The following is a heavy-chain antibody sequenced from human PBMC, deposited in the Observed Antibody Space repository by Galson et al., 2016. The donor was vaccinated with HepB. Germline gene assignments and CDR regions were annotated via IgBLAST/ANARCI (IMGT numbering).Heavy chain of an antibody. J-gene: IGHJ5*01. CDR2: ISGSGDKT. CDR3: AKVATPNRNYENWFDS. V-gene: IGHV3-23*01. D-gene: IGHD4-11*01. Sequence: SLRLSCAASAFTFTNYGMTWVRQAPGKGLEWVSAISGSGDKTYYADSMRGRFTISRDNSKNTLHLQMNSLRAEDTAVYYCAKVATPNRNYENWFDSWGQGTLVTVSS. CDR1: AFTFTNYG.